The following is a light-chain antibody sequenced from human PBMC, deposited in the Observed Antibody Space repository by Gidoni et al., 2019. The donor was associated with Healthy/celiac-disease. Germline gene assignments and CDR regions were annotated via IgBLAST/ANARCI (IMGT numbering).Light chain of an antibody. V-gene: IGKV1-39*01. Sequence: DIQMTQSTSSLSASVGDRVTITCRSSQRISSYLNWYQQKPGKAPKLLIYASSILQSGGPSRFSVSGSVTDFTLTIRSLQPEDFATYYCQQSYSTPRTFGQXTKLEIK. J-gene: IGKJ2*01. CDR1: QRISSY. CDR2: ASS. CDR3: QQSYSTPRT.